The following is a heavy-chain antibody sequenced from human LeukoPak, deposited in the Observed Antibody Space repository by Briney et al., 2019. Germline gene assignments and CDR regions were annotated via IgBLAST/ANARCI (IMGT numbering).Heavy chain of an antibody. D-gene: IGHD3-3*01. CDR2: IKSKTDGGTT. CDR3: TTDPVLRFLEWLKGGNWFDP. V-gene: IGHV3-15*01. Sequence: GGSLRLSCAASGFTFSNAWMSWVRQAPGKGPEWVGRIKSKTDGGTTDYAAPVKGRFTISRDDSKNTLYLQMNSLKTEDTAVYYCTTDPVLRFLEWLKGGNWFDPWGQGTLVTVSS. CDR1: GFTFSNAW. J-gene: IGHJ5*02.